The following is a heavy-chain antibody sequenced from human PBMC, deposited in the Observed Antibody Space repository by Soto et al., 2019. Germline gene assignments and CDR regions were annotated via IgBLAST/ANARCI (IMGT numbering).Heavy chain of an antibody. CDR1: GGTFSSYA. CDR3: ARSMMWVRGYWFDP. V-gene: IGHV1-69*01. CDR2: IIPIFGTA. Sequence: QVQLVQSGAEVKKPGSSVKVSCKASGGTFSSYAISWVRQAPGQGLEWMGGIIPIFGTANYAQKFQGRVTITADESTSTAYMELSSLRSDDTAVYYCARSMMWVRGYWFDPWGQGTLVTVSS. J-gene: IGHJ5*02. D-gene: IGHD3-10*01.